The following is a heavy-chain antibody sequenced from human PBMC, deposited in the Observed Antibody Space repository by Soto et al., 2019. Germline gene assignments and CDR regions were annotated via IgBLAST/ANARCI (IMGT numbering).Heavy chain of an antibody. D-gene: IGHD3-3*01. Sequence: SETLSLTCAVYDGSFSGYYWSWIRQTPGKGLEWMGEINHSGSTNYNPSLKSRVTISVDTSKNQFSLKLSSVTAADTAVYYCARGTKYYDFWSGYYTVPDYFDYWGQGTLVTVSS. CDR2: INHSGST. V-gene: IGHV4-34*01. J-gene: IGHJ4*02. CDR3: ARGTKYYDFWSGYYTVPDYFDY. CDR1: DGSFSGYY.